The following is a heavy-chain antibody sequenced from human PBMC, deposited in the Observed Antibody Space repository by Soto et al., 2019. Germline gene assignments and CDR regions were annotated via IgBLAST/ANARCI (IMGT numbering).Heavy chain of an antibody. CDR3: ARVPDV. V-gene: IGHV4-30-2*01. J-gene: IGHJ6*02. CDR1: GGSSSSGGYS. Sequence: QLQLQESGSGLVKPSQTLSLTCAVSGGSSSSGGYSWSWVRQPPGKGLEWSGYIYHSGNTYYNQSLKSRVPISEDRSKNELPLKLTSVTAADTAVYYWARVPDVWGQGTTVTVSS. CDR2: IYHSGNT.